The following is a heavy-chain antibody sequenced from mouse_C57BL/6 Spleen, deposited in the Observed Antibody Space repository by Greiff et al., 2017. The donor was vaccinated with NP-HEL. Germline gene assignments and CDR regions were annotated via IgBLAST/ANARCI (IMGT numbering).Heavy chain of an antibody. Sequence: QVQLQQPGAELVMPGASVKLSCKASGYTFTSYWMHWVKQRPGQGLEWIGEIDPSDSYTNYNQKFKGKSTLTVDKSSSTAYMQLSSLTSEDSAVYYCARVYYSNYPAWFAYWGQGTLVTVSA. CDR3: ARVYYSNYPAWFAY. CDR1: GYTFTSYW. V-gene: IGHV1-69*01. CDR2: IDPSDSYT. J-gene: IGHJ3*01. D-gene: IGHD2-5*01.